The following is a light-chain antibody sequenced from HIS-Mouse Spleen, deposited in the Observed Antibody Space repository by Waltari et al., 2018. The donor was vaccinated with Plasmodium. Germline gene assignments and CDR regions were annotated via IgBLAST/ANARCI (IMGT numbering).Light chain of an antibody. CDR2: DAS. CDR3: QQYDNLPRALT. V-gene: IGKV1-33*01. J-gene: IGKJ4*01. Sequence: DSQMTQSPSSLSHSVGARFTLPCQASQDISNYLNWYQQKPGKAPKLLIYDASNLETGVPSRFSGSGSGTDFTFTISSLQPEDIATYYCQQYDNLPRALTFGGGTKVEIK. CDR1: QDISNY.